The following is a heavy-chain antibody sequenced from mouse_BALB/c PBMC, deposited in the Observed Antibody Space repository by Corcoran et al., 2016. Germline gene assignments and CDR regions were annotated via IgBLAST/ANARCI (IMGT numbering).Heavy chain of an antibody. CDR1: GYTFTNYG. CDR2: INTYTGEP. CDR3: ANPSTMVY. Sequence: QIQLVQSGPELKKPGETVKISCKASGYTFTNYGMNWVKQAPGKGLKWMGWINTYTGEPTYADDFKGRFAFSLETSASTAYLQINNLKKEDTATYLWANPSTMVYWGQGTSVNVSS. J-gene: IGHJ4*01. V-gene: IGHV9-3-1*01.